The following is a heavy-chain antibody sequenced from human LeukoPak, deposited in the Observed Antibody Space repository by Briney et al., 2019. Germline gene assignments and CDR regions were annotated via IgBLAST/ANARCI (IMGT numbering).Heavy chain of an antibody. D-gene: IGHD2-15*01. CDR1: GFTFSSYG. CDR2: IRYDGSNK. J-gene: IGHJ4*02. Sequence: GGSLRLSCAASGFTFSSYGMHWVRQAPGKGLEWVAFIRYDGSNKYYADSVKGRFTISRDNSKNTLYLQMNSLRAEDTAVYYCAKAPVTSCRGAYCYPFDSWGQGTVVTVSS. CDR3: AKAPVTSCRGAYCYPFDS. V-gene: IGHV3-30*02.